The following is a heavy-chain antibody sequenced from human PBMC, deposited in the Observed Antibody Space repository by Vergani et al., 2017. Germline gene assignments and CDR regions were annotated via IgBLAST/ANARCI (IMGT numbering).Heavy chain of an antibody. V-gene: IGHV4-59*13. CDR3: ARVMYREEASTGYRLEGMDI. Sequence: QVQLEESGPGLLKPSETLSLTCTVSGGSFTTYYWSWIRQSPGKGLEWIGYIYSTGSTNYNPSLNSRVTMSVDTSKNQFSLKLRSVTAADTAVYFCARVMYREEASTGYRLEGMDIWGQGTTVTISS. J-gene: IGHJ6*02. CDR1: GGSFTTYY. D-gene: IGHD3-9*01. CDR2: IYSTGST.